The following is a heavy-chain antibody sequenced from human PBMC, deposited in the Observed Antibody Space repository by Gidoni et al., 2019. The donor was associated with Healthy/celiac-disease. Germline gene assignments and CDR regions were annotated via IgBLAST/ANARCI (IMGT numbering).Heavy chain of an antibody. CDR3: ARILEGQWLAPFDY. Sequence: EVQLVESGGGLVQPGGSLRLSCAASGFTFRTYNMNWVRQAPGKGLEWVSYISSSTSTIYYADSVKGRFTISRDNAKNSLYLQMNSLRAEDTAVYYCARILEGQWLAPFDYWGQGTLVTVSS. V-gene: IGHV3-48*01. D-gene: IGHD6-19*01. CDR2: ISSSTSTI. J-gene: IGHJ4*02. CDR1: GFTFRTYN.